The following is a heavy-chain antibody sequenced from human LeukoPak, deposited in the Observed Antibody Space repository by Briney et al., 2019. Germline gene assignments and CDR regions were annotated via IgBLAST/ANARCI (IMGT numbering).Heavy chain of an antibody. J-gene: IGHJ4*02. V-gene: IGHV1-46*01. Sequence: ASVKVSCKASGYTFTSFYIHWVRQAPGQGLEWMGIFNASGGSTSYAQKFQGRITMTTDTSTRTVYMELSSLRSEDTAVYYCATAEGTYFDYWGQGTLVTVSS. CDR1: GYTFTSFY. CDR3: ATAEGTYFDY. CDR2: FNASGGST. D-gene: IGHD1-1*01.